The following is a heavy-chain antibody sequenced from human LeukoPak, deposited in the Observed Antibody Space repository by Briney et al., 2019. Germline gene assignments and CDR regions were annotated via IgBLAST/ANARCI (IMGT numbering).Heavy chain of an antibody. V-gene: IGHV4-34*01. CDR1: GGSFSGYY. CDR2: INHSGST. D-gene: IGHD3-10*01. J-gene: IGHJ6*03. Sequence: SSETLSLTCAVYGGSFSGYYWSWIRQPLGKGLEWIGEINHSGSTNYNPSLKSRVTISVDASKNQFSLKLSSVTAADTAVYYCARGLFCYGSGSTYYYYYYMDVWGKGTTVTVSS. CDR3: ARGLFCYGSGSTYYYYYYMDV.